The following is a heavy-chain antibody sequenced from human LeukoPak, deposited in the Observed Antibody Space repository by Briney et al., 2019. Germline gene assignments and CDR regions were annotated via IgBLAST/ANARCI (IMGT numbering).Heavy chain of an antibody. J-gene: IGHJ6*03. CDR1: GFTFSSYA. V-gene: IGHV3-23*01. D-gene: IGHD3-3*01. CDR2: ISGSGGST. CDR3: AKGYRFLEWLFPYYYYYMDV. Sequence: PGGSLRLSCAASGFTFSSYAMSWVRQAPGKGLEWVSAISGSGGSTYYADSVKGRFTISRDNSKNTLYLQMNSLRAEDTAVYYCAKGYRFLEWLFPYYYYYMDVWGKGTTVTVSS.